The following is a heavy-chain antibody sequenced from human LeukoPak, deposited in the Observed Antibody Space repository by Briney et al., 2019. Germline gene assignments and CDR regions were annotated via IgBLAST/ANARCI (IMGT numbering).Heavy chain of an antibody. Sequence: GGSLRLSCAASGFIFSNYVMSWVHQAPGKGPEWVSAISGSSVKTYYADSVKGRFTISRDDSENTLYLQMNSLRAEDTAIYYCTREEAYFDSLLAYYFDYWGQGTLVTVSS. J-gene: IGHJ4*02. CDR3: TREEAYFDSLLAYYFDY. CDR2: ISGSSVKT. V-gene: IGHV3-23*01. CDR1: GFIFSNYV. D-gene: IGHD3-9*01.